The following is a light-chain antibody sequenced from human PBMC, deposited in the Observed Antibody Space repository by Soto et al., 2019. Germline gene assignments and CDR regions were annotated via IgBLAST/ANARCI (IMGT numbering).Light chain of an antibody. Sequence: DIQMTQSRSSLSASVGDRVTITFRASQGISNYLAWYQQKPGKVPKLLIYAASTLQSGVPSRFSGSGSGTDFTLTISSLQPEDVATYYCQKYNSAPRTFGQGPKVEIK. V-gene: IGKV1-27*01. J-gene: IGKJ1*01. CDR2: AAS. CDR1: QGISNY. CDR3: QKYNSAPRT.